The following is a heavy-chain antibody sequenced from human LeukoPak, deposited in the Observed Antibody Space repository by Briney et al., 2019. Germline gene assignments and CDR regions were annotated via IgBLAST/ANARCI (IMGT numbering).Heavy chain of an antibody. CDR3: APIVGADDWFDP. CDR1: GFTFSSYW. Sequence: PTGGSLRLSCAASGFTFSSYWMSWVRQTPGKGLEWVANIKQDGSEKYYVDSVKGRFTISRDNAKNSLYLQMNSLRVEDTAVYYCAPIVGADDWFDPWGQGTLVTVSS. D-gene: IGHD1-26*01. V-gene: IGHV3-7*01. CDR2: IKQDGSEK. J-gene: IGHJ5*02.